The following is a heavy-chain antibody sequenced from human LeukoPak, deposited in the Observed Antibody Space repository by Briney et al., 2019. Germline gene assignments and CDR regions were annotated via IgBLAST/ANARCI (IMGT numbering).Heavy chain of an antibody. J-gene: IGHJ4*02. V-gene: IGHV4-61*01. CDR2: MHDSGST. CDR3: ARHVALGDWYYFDY. D-gene: IGHD3-9*01. Sequence: MSSETLSLTCTVSGGSISSGSYYWSWIRQPPGKGLEWIGYMHDSGSTNSNPSLKSRVTISVDTSKNQFSLKLSSVTAADTAVYYCARHVALGDWYYFDYWGQGTLVTVSS. CDR1: GGSISSGSYY.